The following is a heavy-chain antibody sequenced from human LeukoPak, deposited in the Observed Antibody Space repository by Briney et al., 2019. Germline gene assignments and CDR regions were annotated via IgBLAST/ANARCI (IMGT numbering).Heavy chain of an antibody. V-gene: IGHV4-30-4*01. D-gene: IGHD3-22*01. J-gene: IGHJ5*02. CDR2: IYYSGGT. Sequence: SETLSLTCTVSGGSISSGDYYWSWIRQFPGKGLEWIGYIYYSGGTFYNPSLKSRLTMSVDTSKSQFSLQLTSVTAADTAVYYCARGFYSNWFDPWGRGTLVTVSS. CDR1: GGSISSGDYY. CDR3: ARGFYSNWFDP.